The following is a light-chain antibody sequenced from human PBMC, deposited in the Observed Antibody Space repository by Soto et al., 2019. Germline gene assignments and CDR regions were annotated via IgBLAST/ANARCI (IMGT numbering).Light chain of an antibody. CDR1: QTVSSK. Sequence: EIVLTQSPATLSSSPGERATLSCRASQTVSSKLAWYQHKPGQAPRLLIYGASSRATGIPDRFSGTESGTDFTLTISRLEPEDFAVYYCQQYGSSPLISFGQGTRLEIK. CDR3: QQYGSSPLIS. CDR2: GAS. V-gene: IGKV3-20*01. J-gene: IGKJ5*01.